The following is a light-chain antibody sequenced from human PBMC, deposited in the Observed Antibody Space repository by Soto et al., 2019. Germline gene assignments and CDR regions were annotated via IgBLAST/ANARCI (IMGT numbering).Light chain of an antibody. CDR2: AAS. Sequence: EIVLTQSPGTLSLSPGERATLSCRASQNIRSNQLAWYQHKPGQAPRLLIYAASSRATGIPDRFSGSVSGTDFTLTISRLEPEDFAVYYCQQSGDSTYTFGRGTELEIK. CDR3: QQSGDSTYT. J-gene: IGKJ2*01. CDR1: QNIRSNQ. V-gene: IGKV3-20*01.